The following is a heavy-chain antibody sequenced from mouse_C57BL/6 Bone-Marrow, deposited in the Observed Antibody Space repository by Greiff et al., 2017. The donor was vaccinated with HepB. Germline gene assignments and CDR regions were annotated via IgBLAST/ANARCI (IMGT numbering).Heavy chain of an antibody. CDR1: GYAFSSSW. V-gene: IGHV1-82*01. CDR2: IYPGDGDT. J-gene: IGHJ3*01. CDR3: AKYPFAY. Sequence: VKLMESGPELVKPGASVKISCKASGYAFSSSWMNWVKQRPGKGLEWIGRIYPGDGDTNYNGKFKGKATLTADKSSSTAYMQLSSLTSEDSAVYFCAKYPFAYWGQGTLVTVSA.